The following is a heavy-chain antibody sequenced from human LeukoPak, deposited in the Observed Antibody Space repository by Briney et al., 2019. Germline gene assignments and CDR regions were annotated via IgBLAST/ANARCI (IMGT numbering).Heavy chain of an antibody. Sequence: SETLSLTCTVSGGSISTYYWNWIRQPPGKGLEWIGNIYYSGSTNYNPSLQSRVIMSLDTSKNRFSLNLSSVTAADTAVYFCARADSSGSFRNWFDPWGQGTLVTVSS. D-gene: IGHD1-26*01. CDR1: GGSISTYY. V-gene: IGHV4-59*01. J-gene: IGHJ5*02. CDR2: IYYSGST. CDR3: ARADSSGSFRNWFDP.